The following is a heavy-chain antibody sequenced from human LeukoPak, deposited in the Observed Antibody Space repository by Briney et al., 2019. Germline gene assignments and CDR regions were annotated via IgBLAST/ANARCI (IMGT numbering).Heavy chain of an antibody. CDR1: GYTFTSYD. V-gene: IGHV1-8*01. D-gene: IGHD3-22*01. Sequence: ASVKLSFKASGYTFTSYDINWVRQAPGQGLEWIGWMNPNSGNTGYAQKFQGRVTMTRNTSINTAYMELSSLRSEDTAVYYCARGIRDSSGREYFQHWGQGSRVTVSS. J-gene: IGHJ1*01. CDR2: MNPNSGNT. CDR3: ARGIRDSSGREYFQH.